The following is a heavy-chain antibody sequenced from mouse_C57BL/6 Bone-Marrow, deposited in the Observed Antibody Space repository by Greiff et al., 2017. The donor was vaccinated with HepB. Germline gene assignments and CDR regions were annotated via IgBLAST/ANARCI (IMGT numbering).Heavy chain of an antibody. CDR2: INPTNGGT. V-gene: IGHV1-18*01. CDR3: ARCGTTVVATDDAMDD. D-gene: IGHD1-1*01. Sequence: VQLPQSGPELVKPGASVKIPCKASGYTFTDSHMDWVKQSHGKSLEWIVDINPTNGGTIYNQKFKGKATLTVDKSSSTAYMELRSLTSEDTAVYYCARCGTTVVATDDAMDDWGQGTSVTVSS. CDR1: GYTFTDSH. J-gene: IGHJ4*01.